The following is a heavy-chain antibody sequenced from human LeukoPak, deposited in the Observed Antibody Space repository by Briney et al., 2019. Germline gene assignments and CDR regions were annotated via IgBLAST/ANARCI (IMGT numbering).Heavy chain of an antibody. Sequence: SETLSLTCTVSGGSISSYYWSWIRQPPGKGLEWIGYIYYSGYTTYSPSLRSRVTISVDTSKNQFSLKLSSVTAADTAVYYCARIPSPGWFDPWGQGTLVTVSS. CDR3: ARIPSPGWFDP. V-gene: IGHV4-59*12. J-gene: IGHJ5*02. CDR2: IYYSGYT. CDR1: GGSISSYY.